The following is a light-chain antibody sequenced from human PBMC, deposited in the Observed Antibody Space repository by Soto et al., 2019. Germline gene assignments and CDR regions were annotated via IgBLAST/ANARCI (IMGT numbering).Light chain of an antibody. CDR2: LNSDGSH. J-gene: IGLJ3*02. CDR1: SGHSSYA. CDR3: QTWGTGNWV. V-gene: IGLV4-69*01. Sequence: QLVLTQSPSDSASLGASVKLTCTLSSGHSSYAIAWHQQQPEKGPRYLMKLNSDGSHFKGDGIPDRFSGSSSGAERYLTISSLQSEDEADYYCQTWGTGNWVFGGGTKLTVL.